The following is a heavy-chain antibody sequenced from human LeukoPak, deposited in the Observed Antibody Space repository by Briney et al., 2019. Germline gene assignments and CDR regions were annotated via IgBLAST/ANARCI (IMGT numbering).Heavy chain of an antibody. V-gene: IGHV3-23*01. Sequence: PGGSLRLSCAASGFTFSSYAMSWVRQAPGKGLEWVSAISGSGGSTYYADSVKGRFTISRDNSKDTLYLQMNSLRAEDTAVYYCAKLSSNYDFWSGYYGGYWGQGTLVTVSS. CDR2: ISGSGGST. CDR1: GFTFSSYA. CDR3: AKLSSNYDFWSGYYGGY. J-gene: IGHJ4*02. D-gene: IGHD3-3*01.